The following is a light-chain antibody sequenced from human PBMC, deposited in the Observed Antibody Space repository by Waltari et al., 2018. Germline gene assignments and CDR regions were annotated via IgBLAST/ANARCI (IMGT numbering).Light chain of an antibody. J-gene: IGLJ3*02. CDR3: LVYMGSGIWV. CDR1: SGSFSTTSY. V-gene: IGLV8-61*01. Sequence: QTVVTQEPSLSVSPGGTVTLTCALSSGSFSTTSYASWYEQTPGQPPRTLLFKTNTRSSGVPDRFSGAILGNKVALTITGAQAEDESDYYCLVYMGSGIWVFGGGTKLTVL. CDR2: KTN.